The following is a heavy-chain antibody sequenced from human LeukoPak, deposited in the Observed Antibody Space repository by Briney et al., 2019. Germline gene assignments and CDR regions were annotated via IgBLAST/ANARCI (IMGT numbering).Heavy chain of an antibody. D-gene: IGHD6-13*01. CDR1: GYSFTTYW. J-gene: IGHJ4*02. Sequence: GESLKISCKGSGYSFTTYWISWVRQMPGKGLEWMGRIDPSDSYTNYSPSFQGHVTISADKSFSTAYLQWTSLKASDTAMYYCAKHAKAYGSSCDYWGQGTLVTVSS. CDR3: AKHAKAYGSSCDY. CDR2: IDPSDSYT. V-gene: IGHV5-10-1*01.